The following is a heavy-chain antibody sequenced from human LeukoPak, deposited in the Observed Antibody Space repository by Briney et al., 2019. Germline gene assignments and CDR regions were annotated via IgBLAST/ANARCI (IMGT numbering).Heavy chain of an antibody. D-gene: IGHD3-22*01. J-gene: IGHJ3*02. Sequence: ASVKVSCKASGYTFTSYGISWVRQAPGQGLEWMGWISAYNGNTNYAQKLQGRVTMTTDTSTSTAYMELRSLRSDDTAVYYCARALEVGMIVRGAFDIWGQGTMVTVSS. V-gene: IGHV1-18*01. CDR3: ARALEVGMIVRGAFDI. CDR2: ISAYNGNT. CDR1: GYTFTSYG.